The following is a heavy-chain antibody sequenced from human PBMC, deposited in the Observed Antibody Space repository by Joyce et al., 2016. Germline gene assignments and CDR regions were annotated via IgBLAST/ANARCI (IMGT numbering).Heavy chain of an antibody. CDR3: ARGVNYCGSGTCSLYVDS. CDR2: LHSSGST. V-gene: IGHV4-30-4*01. Sequence: QVQLQESGPGLVKPSHTLSLTCTVSGGSISSGDFYWTWIRQPPGKGLEWIGYLHSSGSTYYSPSLRSRLAISVDTSKKQFSLRLPSMTATDTAVYYCARGVNYCGSGTCSLYVDSWGQGTLVTVSS. D-gene: IGHD3-10*01. J-gene: IGHJ4*02. CDR1: GGSISSGDFY.